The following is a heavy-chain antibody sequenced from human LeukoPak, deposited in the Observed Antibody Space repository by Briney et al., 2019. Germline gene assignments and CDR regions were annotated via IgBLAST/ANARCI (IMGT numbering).Heavy chain of an antibody. J-gene: IGHJ6*02. D-gene: IGHD4-17*01. V-gene: IGHV3-30*18. CDR3: AKLRIPTVTTIYCYGMDV. CDR2: ISYDGSNK. Sequence: GGSLRLSCAASGFTFSSYGMHWVRQAPGKGLEWVAVISYDGSNKYYADSVKGRFTISRDNSKNTLYLQMNSLRAEDTAVYYCAKLRIPTVTTIYCYGMDVWGQGTTVTVSS. CDR1: GFTFSSYG.